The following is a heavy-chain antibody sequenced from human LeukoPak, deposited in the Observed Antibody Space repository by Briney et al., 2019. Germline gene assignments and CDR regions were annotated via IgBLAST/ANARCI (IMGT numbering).Heavy chain of an antibody. CDR1: GFTFDDYA. Sequence: GGSLRLSCAASGFTFDDYAMHWVRQPPGKGLEWVSGISWNSVAIAYADSVKGRFTISRDNAKNSLYLQMNSLRPDDTALYYCARRGPNCGGDCYYDYWGQGTLVTVSS. CDR2: ISWNSVAI. CDR3: ARRGPNCGGDCYYDY. J-gene: IGHJ4*02. V-gene: IGHV3-9*01. D-gene: IGHD2-21*02.